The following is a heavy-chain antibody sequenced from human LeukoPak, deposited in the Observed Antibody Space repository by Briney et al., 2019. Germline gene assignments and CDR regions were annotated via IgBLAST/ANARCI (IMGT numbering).Heavy chain of an antibody. CDR2: ISYDGSNK. J-gene: IGHJ5*02. Sequence: PGGSLRLSCAASGFTFSSYAMHWVRQAPGKGLEWVAVISYDGSNKYYADSVKGRFTISRDNSKNTLYLQMNSLRAEDTAVYYCAKDAVVRGQLEPWGQGTLVTVSS. CDR1: GFTFSSYA. D-gene: IGHD2/OR15-2a*01. CDR3: AKDAVVRGQLEP. V-gene: IGHV3-30-3*01.